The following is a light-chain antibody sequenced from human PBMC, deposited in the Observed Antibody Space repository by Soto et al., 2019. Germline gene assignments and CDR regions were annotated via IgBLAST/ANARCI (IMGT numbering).Light chain of an antibody. J-gene: IGKJ1*01. CDR2: GAS. CDR3: QQYAASPRT. Sequence: EVVLTQSPGTLSLSPRERATLSCRASQSVSNNYLAWYQHKPGQAPRLHIYGASNRAPGIPDRFSGSGSGPDFTLTISRLEPEDFAVYYCQQYAASPRTFGQGTLVEVK. CDR1: QSVSNNY. V-gene: IGKV3-20*01.